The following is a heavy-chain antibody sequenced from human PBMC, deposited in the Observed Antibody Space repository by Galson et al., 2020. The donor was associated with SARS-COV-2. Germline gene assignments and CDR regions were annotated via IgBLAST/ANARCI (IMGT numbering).Heavy chain of an antibody. V-gene: IGHV5-51*01. J-gene: IGHJ4*02. CDR2: TCPGNSAT. CDR1: GSSITSHW. D-gene: IGHD2-15*01. Sequence: GESMMISCTGVGSSITSHWVSWVRQMPGKGLEYIGSTCPGNSATSCGPSFQGQVSITADKSISTVYLQWTDLKASDTAIYYCLSRPVSCSGGDCLDSDYWAQGTLVTVSS. CDR3: LSRPVSCSGGDCLDSDY.